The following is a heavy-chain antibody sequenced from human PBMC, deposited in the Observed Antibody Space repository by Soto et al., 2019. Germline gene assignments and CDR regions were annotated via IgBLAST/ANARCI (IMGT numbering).Heavy chain of an antibody. D-gene: IGHD1-26*01. CDR2: INHSGST. J-gene: IGHJ5*02. CDR1: GGSFSGYY. V-gene: IGHV4-34*01. Sequence: SETLSLTCAVYGGSFSGYYWNWIGRPPGQGLEWIREINHSGSTNYNPSLKSRVTISVDTSKNQFSLKLSSVTAADTAVYYCAREGGSGSYPAYWFDPWGQGTLVSVSS. CDR3: AREGGSGSYPAYWFDP.